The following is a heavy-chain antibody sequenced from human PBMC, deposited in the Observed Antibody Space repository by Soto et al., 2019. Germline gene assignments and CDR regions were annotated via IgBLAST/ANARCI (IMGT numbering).Heavy chain of an antibody. CDR2: INAGNGNT. V-gene: IGHV1-3*05. J-gene: IGHJ3*02. Sequence: QVRLVQSGAEEEKPGASVKVSCKASGNTFTNYAIHWVRQAPGQRLEWMGWINAGNGNTKYSQKFQGRVSITKDTSASTAYMELSSLTSEDTAVYYCASGDSSGYTALDIWGQGTMVTVSS. CDR1: GNTFTNYA. D-gene: IGHD3-22*01. CDR3: ASGDSSGYTALDI.